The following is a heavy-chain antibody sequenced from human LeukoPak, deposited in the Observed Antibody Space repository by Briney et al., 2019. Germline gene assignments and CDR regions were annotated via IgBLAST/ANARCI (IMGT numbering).Heavy chain of an antibody. Sequence: SVKVSCKASGGTFSSYAISWVRQAPGEGLEWVGGIIPIFGTANYAQKFQGRVTITADESTSTAYMELSSLRSEDTAVYYCARSPRITMIVVVTELDYWGQGTLVTVSS. J-gene: IGHJ4*02. CDR3: ARSPRITMIVVVTELDY. CDR1: GGTFSSYA. CDR2: IIPIFGTA. D-gene: IGHD3-22*01. V-gene: IGHV1-69*13.